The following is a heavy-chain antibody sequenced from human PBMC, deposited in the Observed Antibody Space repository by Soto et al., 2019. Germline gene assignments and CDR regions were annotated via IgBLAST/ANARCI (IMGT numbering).Heavy chain of an antibody. CDR3: VRDYYDTSGYPNTFDM. CDR2: IGSRTSDI. V-gene: IGHV3-21*01. D-gene: IGHD3-22*01. Sequence: PGGSLRLSCAASGFTLSRHTMNWVRQAPGKGLEWVSFIGSRTSDIYYADSVKGRFTISRDNAKNSRYLDLTRLRAEDTAVYFCVRDYYDTSGYPNTFDMWGQGTMVTVSS. J-gene: IGHJ3*02. CDR1: GFTLSRHT.